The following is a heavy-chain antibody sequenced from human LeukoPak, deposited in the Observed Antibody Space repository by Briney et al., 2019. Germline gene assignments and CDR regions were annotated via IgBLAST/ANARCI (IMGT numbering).Heavy chain of an antibody. CDR3: ARGSGSWYSDDAFDI. Sequence: SVKVSCKASGGTFSSYAISWVRQGPGKRLEWMGWINSYNGNTKYAQKVQGRVTITTDESTSTAYMELNSLRSEDTAVYYCARGSGSWYSDDAFDIWGQGTMVTVSS. CDR1: GGTFSSYA. J-gene: IGHJ3*02. V-gene: IGHV1-69*05. D-gene: IGHD6-13*01. CDR2: INSYNGNT.